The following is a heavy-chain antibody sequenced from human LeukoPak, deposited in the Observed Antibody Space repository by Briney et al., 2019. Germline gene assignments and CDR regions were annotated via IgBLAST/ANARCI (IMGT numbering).Heavy chain of an antibody. Sequence: PGGSLRLSCAASGFTFSSYWMSWVRQAPGKGLEWVANIKQDGSEKYYVDSVKGRFTISRDNAKNSLYLQMNSLRAEDKAVYYCARSIAVAGTNFDYWGQGTLVTVSS. D-gene: IGHD6-19*01. CDR2: IKQDGSEK. J-gene: IGHJ4*02. CDR1: GFTFSSYW. V-gene: IGHV3-7*03. CDR3: ARSIAVAGTNFDY.